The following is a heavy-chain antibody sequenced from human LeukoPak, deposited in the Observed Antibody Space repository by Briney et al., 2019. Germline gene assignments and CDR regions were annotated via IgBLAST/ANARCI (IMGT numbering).Heavy chain of an antibody. CDR3: AREPRITGTAYFDY. Sequence: ASVKVSCKASGYTFTSYYKHWVRQAPGQGLEWMGIIKPSGGSTSYAQKFQGRVTMTRDTSTNTVHMELSSLRSEDTAVYYCAREPRITGTAYFDYWGQGTLVTVSS. J-gene: IGHJ4*02. V-gene: IGHV1-46*01. CDR2: IKPSGGST. CDR1: GYTFTSYY. D-gene: IGHD1-7*01.